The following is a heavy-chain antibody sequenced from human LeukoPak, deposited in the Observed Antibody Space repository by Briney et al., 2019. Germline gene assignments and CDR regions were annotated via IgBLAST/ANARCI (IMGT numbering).Heavy chain of an antibody. V-gene: IGHV4-59*08. Sequence: SETLSLTCTVSDGSISSYYWSWIRQPPGKGLEWIGYIYYSGSTNYNPSLKSRVTISVDTSKNQFSLKLSSVTAADTAVYYCARRYYDFWSGYYPLMEAAFDIWGQGTMVTVSS. CDR1: DGSISSYY. CDR3: ARRYYDFWSGYYPLMEAAFDI. D-gene: IGHD3-3*01. J-gene: IGHJ3*02. CDR2: IYYSGST.